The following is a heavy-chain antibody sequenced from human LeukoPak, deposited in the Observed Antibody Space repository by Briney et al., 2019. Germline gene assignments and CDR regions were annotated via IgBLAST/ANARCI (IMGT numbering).Heavy chain of an antibody. V-gene: IGHV4-34*01. D-gene: IGHD6-13*01. J-gene: IGHJ4*02. CDR2: INHSGST. Sequence: SETLSLTCAVYGGSFSGYYWSWIRQPPGKGLEWIGEINHSGSTNYNPSLKSRVTISADTSKNQFSLKLSSVTAADTAVYYCARMDIAAADYWGQGTLVTVSS. CDR3: ARMDIAAADY. CDR1: GGSFSGYY.